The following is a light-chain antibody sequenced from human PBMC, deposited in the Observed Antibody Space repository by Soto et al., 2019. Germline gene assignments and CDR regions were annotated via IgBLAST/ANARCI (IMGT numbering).Light chain of an antibody. V-gene: IGKV3-11*01. Sequence: EIVLTQSPVTLSVSPGERATLSCTASQSVSNYLDWYQKKPCQGPRLVIYDGSNMDTGIPPRFSGVGSGKDVTLTISSLEPEDSAVYYWQQRYVWPFAFGGGTKVEIK. J-gene: IGKJ4*01. CDR2: DGS. CDR1: QSVSNY. CDR3: QQRYVWPFA.